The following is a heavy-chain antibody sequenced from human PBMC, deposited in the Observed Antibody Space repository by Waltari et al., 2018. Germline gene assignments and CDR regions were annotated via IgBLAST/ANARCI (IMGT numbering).Heavy chain of an antibody. CDR1: GGTFSSYA. J-gene: IGHJ3*02. CDR2: ISPICGTA. Sequence: QVQLVQSGAEVKKPGSSVKVSCKASGGTFSSYAISWVRQAPGQGLEWMVGISPICGTANYAQKFQGRVTMTADKSTSTAYMERSSLRSEDTAVYYCARGAVAGFPPHYAFDIWGQGTMVTVSS. V-gene: IGHV1-69*14. CDR3: ARGAVAGFPPHYAFDI. D-gene: IGHD6-19*01.